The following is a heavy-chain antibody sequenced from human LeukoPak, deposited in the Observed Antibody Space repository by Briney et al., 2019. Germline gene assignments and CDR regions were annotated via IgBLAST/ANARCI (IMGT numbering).Heavy chain of an antibody. D-gene: IGHD3-10*01. CDR2: ISPRSGDT. J-gene: IGHJ4*02. Sequence: ASVKVSCKASGYSFTDYYMHWVRQAPGQGLEWMGWISPRSGDTSYAQEFQGRVTMTRDTSINTVDMDLSGLTSDDTAVFYCARGREIHGGSDTKLDDYWGQGTLVTVSS. CDR3: ARGREIHGGSDTKLDDY. CDR1: GYSFTDYY. V-gene: IGHV1-2*02.